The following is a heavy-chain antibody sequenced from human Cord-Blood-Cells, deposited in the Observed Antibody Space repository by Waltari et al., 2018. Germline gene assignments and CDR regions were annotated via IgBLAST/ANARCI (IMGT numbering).Heavy chain of an antibody. CDR1: GGSISSSSYY. CDR3: ARQGITDGRCDY. CDR2: IYYSGST. V-gene: IGHV4-39*07. J-gene: IGHJ4*02. Sequence: QLQLQESGPGLVKPSETLSLTCTVSGGSISSSSYYWGWIRQPPGKGLEWIGGIYYSGSTSYNPSLKSRGTISVDTSKNQFAVRLSWVTAADTAVYYWARQGITDGRCDYWGQGTLVTVSS. D-gene: IGHD1-20*01.